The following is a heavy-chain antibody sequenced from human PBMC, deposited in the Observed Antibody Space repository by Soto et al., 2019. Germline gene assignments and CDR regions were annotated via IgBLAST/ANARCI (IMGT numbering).Heavy chain of an antibody. Sequence: GGSLRLSCSASGFTFSSYAMSCVRQAPGRGLEWVSTVSGGGADTYHADSVKGRFTISRDNSKNTLYLQMNSLRAEDTAVYYCAKRYCTGGSCYRTVDYWGNGTRVTVPS. V-gene: IGHV3-23*01. J-gene: IGHJ4*01. CDR1: GFTFSSYA. CDR2: VSGGGADT. CDR3: AKRYCTGGSCYRTVDY. D-gene: IGHD2-15*01.